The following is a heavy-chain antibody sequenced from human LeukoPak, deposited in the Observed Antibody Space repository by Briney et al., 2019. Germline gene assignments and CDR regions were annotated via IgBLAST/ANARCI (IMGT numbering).Heavy chain of an antibody. CDR1: GFTVSSNY. V-gene: IGHV3-66*02. CDR2: IYSGDNT. J-gene: IGHJ4*02. Sequence: PGGSLRPSCAASGFTVSSNYMSWVRQAPGKGLEWVSVIYSGDNTYYVESVKGRFTISRDNSKNTLFLQMNRLRAEDTAVYYCAGRRVLDASFDYWGQGTLVTLSS. CDR3: AGRRVLDASFDY. D-gene: IGHD3-16*01.